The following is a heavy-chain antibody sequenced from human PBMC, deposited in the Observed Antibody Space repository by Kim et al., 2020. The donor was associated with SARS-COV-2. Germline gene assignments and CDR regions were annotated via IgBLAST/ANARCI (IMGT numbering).Heavy chain of an antibody. J-gene: IGHJ6*03. D-gene: IGHD6-13*01. CDR2: INHSGST. Sequence: SETLSLTCAVYGGSFSGYYWSWIRQPPGKGLEWIGEINHSGSTNYNPSLKSRVTISVDTSKNQFSLKLSSVTAADTAVYYCARGRVLLVLYYYYMDVWG. V-gene: IGHV4-34*01. CDR1: GGSFSGYY. CDR3: ARGRVLLVLYYYYMDV.